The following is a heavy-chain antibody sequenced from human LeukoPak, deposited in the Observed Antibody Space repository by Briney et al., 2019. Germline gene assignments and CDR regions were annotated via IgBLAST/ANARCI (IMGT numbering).Heavy chain of an antibody. CDR2: ISYDGSNK. J-gene: IGHJ6*02. CDR1: GFTFSSYG. Sequence: PGGSLRLSCAASGFTFSSYGVHWVRQAPGKGLEWAAVISYDGSNKYYADSVKGRFTISRDNSKNTLYLQMNSLRAEDTAVYYCATHRGYCSGGSCYDWSYYYYGMDVWGQGTTVTVSS. D-gene: IGHD2-15*01. CDR3: ATHRGYCSGGSCYDWSYYYYGMDV. V-gene: IGHV3-30*03.